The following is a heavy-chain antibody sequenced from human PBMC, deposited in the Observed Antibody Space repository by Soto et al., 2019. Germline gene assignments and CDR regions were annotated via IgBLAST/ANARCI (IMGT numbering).Heavy chain of an antibody. V-gene: IGHV2-5*02. CDR1: GFSLSTSGVG. J-gene: IGHJ4*02. D-gene: IGHD3-9*01. CDR2: IFWDDDK. Sequence: QITLKESGPTLVNPTQTLKLTCTFSGFSLSTSGVGVGWIRQPPGKALEWLALIFWDDDKRYSPSLKNRLTITKDTSKSQVVLTMTNIDPVDTATYYCANSPPYDILTGSLNYFDYWGQGTLVTVSS. CDR3: ANSPPYDILTGSLNYFDY.